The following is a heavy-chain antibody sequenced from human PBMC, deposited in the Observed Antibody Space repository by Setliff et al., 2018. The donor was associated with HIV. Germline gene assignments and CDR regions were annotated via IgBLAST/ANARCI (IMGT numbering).Heavy chain of an antibody. Sequence: GASVKVSCKASVYTFTNYNIHWVQQAPGKGLQWMGRIDPKNGKTIYAEKFQGRVTIIADTSIDTTYMELSSLRSEDTAIYYCAAEGNIFDIWGQGTMVTVSS. CDR3: AAEGNIFDI. CDR2: IDPKNGKT. CDR1: VYTFTNYN. J-gene: IGHJ3*02. V-gene: IGHV1-69-2*01.